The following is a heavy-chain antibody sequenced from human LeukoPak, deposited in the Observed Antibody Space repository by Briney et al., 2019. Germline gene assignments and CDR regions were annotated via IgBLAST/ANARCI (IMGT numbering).Heavy chain of an antibody. V-gene: IGHV3-7*01. D-gene: IGHD6-13*01. CDR1: GFTFSDYW. J-gene: IGHJ4*01. CDR2: IRQDGGEK. CDR3: ARDGTAAGLYFDL. Sequence: GGSLRLSCAVSGFTFSDYWMNWVRQAPGKGLEWVASIRQDGGEKSYVDSVKGRFTISRDNTKRSLYLQMSSLRAEDTAVYYCARDGTAAGLYFDLWGQETLVTVSS.